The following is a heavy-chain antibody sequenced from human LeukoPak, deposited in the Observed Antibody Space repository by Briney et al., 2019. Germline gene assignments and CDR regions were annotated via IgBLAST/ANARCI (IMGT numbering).Heavy chain of an antibody. D-gene: IGHD2-2*01. CDR2: IYYSGST. V-gene: IGHV4-59*01. CDR3: ARRGYCSSTRCYVFDN. CDR1: GGSISSYY. Sequence: SETLSLTCTVSGGSISSYYWSWIRQPPGKGLEWIGYIYYSGSTNYNPSLRSRVTISVDTSKNQFSLKLSSVTAADTAVFYCARRGYCSSTRCYVFDNWGQGTLVTVSS. J-gene: IGHJ4*02.